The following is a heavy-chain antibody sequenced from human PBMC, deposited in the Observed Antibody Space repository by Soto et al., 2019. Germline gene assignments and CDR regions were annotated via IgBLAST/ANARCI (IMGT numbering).Heavy chain of an antibody. Sequence: SVKVSCKASGGTFSSYTISWVRQAPGQGLEWMGRIIPILGIANYAQKFQGRVTITADNSISTAYMVLSILRSEDSAVYFCARDGYCSGGSCEYFQHWGQGTLVTVSS. CDR2: IIPILGIA. J-gene: IGHJ1*01. V-gene: IGHV1-69*04. CDR3: ARDGYCSGGSCEYFQH. CDR1: GGTFSSYT. D-gene: IGHD2-15*01.